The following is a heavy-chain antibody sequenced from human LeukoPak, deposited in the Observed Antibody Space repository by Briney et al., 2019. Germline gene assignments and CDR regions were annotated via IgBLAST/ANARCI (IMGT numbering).Heavy chain of an antibody. CDR1: GGSISSYY. J-gene: IGHJ4*02. Sequence: SETLSLTCTVSGGSISSYYWSWIRQPPGKGLEWIGYIYYSGGTNYNPSLKSRVTISVDTSKNQFSLKLSSVTAADTAVYYCARQDWNFHDFDYWGQGTLVTVSS. CDR3: ARQDWNFHDFDY. V-gene: IGHV4-59*08. D-gene: IGHD1-7*01. CDR2: IYYSGGT.